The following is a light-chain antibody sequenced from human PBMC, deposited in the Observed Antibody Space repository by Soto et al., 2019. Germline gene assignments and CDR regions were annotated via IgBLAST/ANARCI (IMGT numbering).Light chain of an antibody. Sequence: SYELTQPPSVSVAPGKTARITCGGNNIGSKSVHWYQQKPGQAPVLVIYYDSDRPSGIPERFSGSNSGNTATLTISRVEAGDEADYYCQLWDSSIDHQVFGGGTKLTVL. V-gene: IGLV3-21*04. CDR3: QLWDSSIDHQV. CDR2: YDS. CDR1: NIGSKS. J-gene: IGLJ3*02.